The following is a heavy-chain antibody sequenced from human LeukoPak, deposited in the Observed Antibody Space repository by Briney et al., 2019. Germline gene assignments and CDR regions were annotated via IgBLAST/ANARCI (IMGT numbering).Heavy chain of an antibody. D-gene: IGHD3-9*01. Sequence: GGSLRRSCAASGFTFSSYGMHWVRQAPGKGLEWVAVIWYDGSNKYYADSVKGRFTISRDNSKNTLYLQMNSLRAEDTAVYYCAREHDVLRYFDWLLYPDYWGQGTLVTVSS. J-gene: IGHJ4*02. CDR3: AREHDVLRYFDWLLYPDY. V-gene: IGHV3-33*01. CDR2: IWYDGSNK. CDR1: GFTFSSYG.